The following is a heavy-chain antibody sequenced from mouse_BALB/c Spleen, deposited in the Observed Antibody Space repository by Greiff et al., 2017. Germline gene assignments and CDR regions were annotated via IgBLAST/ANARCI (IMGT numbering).Heavy chain of an antibody. V-gene: IGHV5-17*02. CDR1: GFTFSSFG. CDR3: ASRGYYAMDY. CDR2: ISSGSSTI. J-gene: IGHJ4*01. Sequence: EVHLVESGGGLVQPGGSRKLSCAASGFTFSSFGMHWVRQAPEKGLEWVAYISSGSSTIYYAATVKGRFTISRDNPKNTLFLQMTSLRSEDTAMYYCASRGYYAMDYWGQGTSVTVSS.